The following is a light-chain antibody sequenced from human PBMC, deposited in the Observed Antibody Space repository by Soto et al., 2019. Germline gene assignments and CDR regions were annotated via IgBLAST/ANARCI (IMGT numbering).Light chain of an antibody. CDR1: SSDVGGYNY. J-gene: IGLJ3*02. CDR3: AAWDDSLNAWV. Sequence: QSVLTQPPSASGSPGQSVAISCTGTSSDVGGYNYVSWYQQHPGKAPKLMIYEVNKRPSGVPDRFSGSKSGTSASLANSGLRSEDEAHYYCAAWDDSLNAWVFGGGTKLTVL. CDR2: EVN. V-gene: IGLV2-8*01.